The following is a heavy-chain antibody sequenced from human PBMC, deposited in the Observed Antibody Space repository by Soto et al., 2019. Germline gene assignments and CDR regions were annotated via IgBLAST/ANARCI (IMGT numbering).Heavy chain of an antibody. CDR2: VNHSGSN. J-gene: IGHJ6*02. D-gene: IGHD3-10*01. CDR1: GGSFSGYY. Sequence: QVQLQQWGAGLLKPSETLSLTCGVYGGSFSGYYWSWIRQPPGKGLEWIGEVNHSGSNNYNPSLKRRATISVHTSNNQFSLKLSSVTAADTALYYCARKLLPYYGSGSPYGMDVWGQGTTVTVPS. V-gene: IGHV4-34*01. CDR3: ARKLLPYYGSGSPYGMDV.